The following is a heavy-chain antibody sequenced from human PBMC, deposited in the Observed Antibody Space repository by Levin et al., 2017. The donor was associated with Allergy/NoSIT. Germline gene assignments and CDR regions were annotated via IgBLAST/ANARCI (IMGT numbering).Heavy chain of an antibody. Sequence: TGGSLRLSCAASGFTVSSNHMSWVCQAPGKGLEWVSVIYSSGSTYYADSVKGRFTISRDTSKNMLYLQMNSLRAEDTAVYYCARITSKRFDYWGQGTLVTVSS. J-gene: IGHJ4*02. CDR3: ARITSKRFDY. V-gene: IGHV3-66*01. D-gene: IGHD3-3*01. CDR2: IYSSGST. CDR1: GFTVSSNH.